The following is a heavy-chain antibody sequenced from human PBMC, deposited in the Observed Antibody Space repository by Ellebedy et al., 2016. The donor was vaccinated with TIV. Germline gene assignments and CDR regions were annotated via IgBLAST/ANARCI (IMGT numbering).Heavy chain of an antibody. CDR2: IDPDGSEK. V-gene: IGHV3-7*03. D-gene: IGHD1-14*01. J-gene: IGHJ4*02. CDR1: GLTFSRYW. Sequence: GESLKISXAASGLTFSRYWMSWVRQAPGKGLEWVANIDPDGSEKNYVDSVRGRFTISRDNAESSLYLQMNSLKTEDTAVYYCTGRGGYWGQGTLVTVSS. CDR3: TGRGGY.